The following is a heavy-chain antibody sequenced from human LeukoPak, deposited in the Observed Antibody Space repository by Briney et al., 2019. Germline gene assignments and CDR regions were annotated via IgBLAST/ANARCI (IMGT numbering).Heavy chain of an antibody. CDR1: GGSISSYY. Sequence: KPPETLSLTCTVSGGSISSYYWSWIRQPPGKGLEWIGYIYYSGSTNYNPSLKSRVTISVDTSKNQFSLKLSSVTAADTAVYYCARGQRRDGYNFDYWGQGTLVTVSS. J-gene: IGHJ4*02. CDR2: IYYSGST. CDR3: ARGQRRDGYNFDY. D-gene: IGHD5-12*01. V-gene: IGHV4-59*08.